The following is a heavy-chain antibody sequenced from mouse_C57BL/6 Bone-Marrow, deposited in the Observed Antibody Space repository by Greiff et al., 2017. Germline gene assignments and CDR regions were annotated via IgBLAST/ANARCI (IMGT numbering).Heavy chain of an antibody. J-gene: IGHJ2*01. D-gene: IGHD2-3*01. CDR2: IDPSDSET. CDR3: ARRDGYYDFDY. V-gene: IGHV1-52*01. CDR1: GYTFTSYW. Sequence: QVKLQQPGAELVRPGSSVKLSCKASGYTFTSYWMHWVKQRPIHGLEWIGNIDPSDSETHYNQKFKDKATLTVDKSSRTAYIQLSSLTSEDSTVYYCARRDGYYDFDYWGQGTTLTVSS.